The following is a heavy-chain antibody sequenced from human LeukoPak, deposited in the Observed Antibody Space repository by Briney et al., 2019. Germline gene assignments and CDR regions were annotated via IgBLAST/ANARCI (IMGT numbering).Heavy chain of an antibody. CDR3: ARESGIAAALDL. V-gene: IGHV3-74*01. CDR1: GFTFSSYW. J-gene: IGHJ5*02. CDR2: INTDGSGT. Sequence: QTGGSLRLSCAASGFTFSSYWMHWVRQAPGKGLVWVSRINTDGSGTSYADSVKGRFTISRDNAKNTLYLQMNSLRAEDTAVYYCARESGIAAALDLWGQGTLVTVSS. D-gene: IGHD6-13*01.